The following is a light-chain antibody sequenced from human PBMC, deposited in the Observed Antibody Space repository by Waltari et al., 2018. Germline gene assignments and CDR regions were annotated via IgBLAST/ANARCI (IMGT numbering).Light chain of an antibody. J-gene: IGKJ2*01. CDR3: QQYGSSILYT. V-gene: IGKV3-20*01. Sequence: VLTQSPGTLSLSPGERATLSCRASQSLTKKYLAWYQQNPGQAPRLLIYGASSRAAGIPDRFSGSGSGTDFTLTISRLEPDDFGVYYCQQYGSSILYTFGQGTKLEIK. CDR1: QSLTKKY. CDR2: GAS.